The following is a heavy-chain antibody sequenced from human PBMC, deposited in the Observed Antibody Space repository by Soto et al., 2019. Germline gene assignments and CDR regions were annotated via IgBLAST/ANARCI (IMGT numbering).Heavy chain of an antibody. D-gene: IGHD1-26*01. CDR3: ARFAPVGATKVDAFDI. J-gene: IGHJ3*02. CDR1: GGTFSSYA. Sequence: SSVKVSCKASGGTFSSYAISRVRQAPGQGLEWMGGIIPIFGTANYAQKFQGRVTITADKSTSTAYMELSSLRSEDTAVYYCARFAPVGATKVDAFDIWGQGTIVTVSS. CDR2: IIPIFGTA. V-gene: IGHV1-69*06.